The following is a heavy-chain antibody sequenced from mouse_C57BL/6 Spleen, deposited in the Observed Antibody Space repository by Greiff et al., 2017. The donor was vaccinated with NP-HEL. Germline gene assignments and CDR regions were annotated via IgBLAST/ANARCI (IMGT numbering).Heavy chain of an antibody. D-gene: IGHD3-2*02. V-gene: IGHV5-6*01. CDR1: GFTFSSYG. Sequence: EVQLQQSGGDLVKPGGSLKLSCAASGFTFSSYGMSWVRQTPDKRLEWVATISSGGSYTYYPDSVKGRFTISRDNAKNTLYLQMSSLKSEDTAMYYCARQRGQAFAYWGQGTLVTVSA. CDR2: ISSGGSYT. CDR3: ARQRGQAFAY. J-gene: IGHJ3*01.